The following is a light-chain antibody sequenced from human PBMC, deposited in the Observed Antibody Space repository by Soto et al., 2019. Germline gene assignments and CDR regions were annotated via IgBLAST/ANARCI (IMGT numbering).Light chain of an antibody. CDR1: QSISSY. Sequence: DIQMTQSPSSLSASVGDRVTITCRASQSISSYLHWYQQKPGKAPKLLIYDASSLQSGVPSRFSGSGSGTDFTLTISSLQPEDFATYYCQQSNSIPVTFGQGTKVEIK. V-gene: IGKV1-39*01. CDR2: DAS. CDR3: QQSNSIPVT. J-gene: IGKJ1*01.